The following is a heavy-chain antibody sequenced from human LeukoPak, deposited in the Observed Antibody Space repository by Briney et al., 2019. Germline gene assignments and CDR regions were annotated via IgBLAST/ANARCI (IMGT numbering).Heavy chain of an antibody. CDR3: ARYNAPYYYDSTGYYWFDP. Sequence: SETLSLTCAVSGDSITNFYWSWIRQSPGKGLEWIGDIYTSGSTKYHPSLKSRATISVDTSKNQFSLKLFSMTAADTAVYYCARYNAPYYYDSTGYYWFDPWGQGTLVTVSS. CDR2: IYTSGST. J-gene: IGHJ5*02. CDR1: GDSITNFY. V-gene: IGHV4-4*09. D-gene: IGHD3-22*01.